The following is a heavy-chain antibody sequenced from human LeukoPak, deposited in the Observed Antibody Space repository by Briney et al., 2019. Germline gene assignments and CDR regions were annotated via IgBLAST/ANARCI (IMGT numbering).Heavy chain of an antibody. J-gene: IGHJ3*02. CDR1: GYRVTNYW. D-gene: IGHD2-2*01. Sequence: GDSLKLSCKVSGYRVTNYWVGWVRQMPGKGLEWMGIIYPGDSDTTYSPSFQGHVTISVDKSISTAYLQWSSLKASHTAMYYCARRYCSSISCPDDAFDIWGQGTMVTVSS. CDR2: IYPGDSDT. V-gene: IGHV5-51*03. CDR3: ARRYCSSISCPDDAFDI.